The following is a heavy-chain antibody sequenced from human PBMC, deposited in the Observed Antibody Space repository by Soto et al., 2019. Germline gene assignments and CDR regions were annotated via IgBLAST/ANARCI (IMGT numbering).Heavy chain of an antibody. CDR1: GGSISSGGYY. V-gene: IGHV4-31*03. J-gene: IGHJ4*02. CDR3: ARSQMATTGPYFDY. D-gene: IGHD1-1*01. Sequence: SSETLSLTCTVSGGSISSGGYYWTWIRQHPVRGLEWIGYIYNSGNSFYHPSLKSRLTISLDTSKNQFSLNLRSVTAADTAVYYCARSQMATTGPYFDYWGLGTLVTVSS. CDR2: IYNSGNS.